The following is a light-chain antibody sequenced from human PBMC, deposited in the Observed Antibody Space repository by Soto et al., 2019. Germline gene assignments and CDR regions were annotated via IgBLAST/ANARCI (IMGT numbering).Light chain of an antibody. CDR2: DVS. Sequence: QSALTQPASVSGSPGQSITISCTGTSSDVGGYNYVSWYQQQSGKAPKLMIHDVSKRPSGVPDRFSGSKSGNTASLTISGLQAEDEADYYCCSYAGTYTWVFGGGTKLTVL. V-gene: IGLV2-11*01. J-gene: IGLJ3*02. CDR1: SSDVGGYNY. CDR3: CSYAGTYTWV.